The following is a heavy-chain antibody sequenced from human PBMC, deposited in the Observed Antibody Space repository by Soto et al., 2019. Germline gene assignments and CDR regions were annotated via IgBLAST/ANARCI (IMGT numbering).Heavy chain of an antibody. CDR3: AKGEDLHCSSTSCYTRTFSDFDY. Sequence: EVQLLESGGGLVQPGGSLRLSCAASGFTFSSHAMSWVRQAPGKGLEWVSAITGSGGSTYYAVSVKGRFTISRDNSENTLYLQMSSLRAEDTAVYYCAKGEDLHCSSTSCYTRTFSDFDYWGQGTLVTVSS. D-gene: IGHD2-2*02. J-gene: IGHJ4*02. CDR1: GFTFSSHA. V-gene: IGHV3-23*01. CDR2: ITGSGGST.